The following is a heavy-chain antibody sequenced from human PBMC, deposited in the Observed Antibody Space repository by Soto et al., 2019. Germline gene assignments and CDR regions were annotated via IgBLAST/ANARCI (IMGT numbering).Heavy chain of an antibody. Sequence: GGSLRLSCAASGFTFSSYSMYWVRQAPGKGLEWVSSITSSNYIYYADSVEGRFTISRDNAKNSLFLQMNSLNAEDTAVYYCAREFNTGSAYWGQGTLVTVSS. CDR2: ITSSNYI. CDR3: AREFNTGSAY. V-gene: IGHV3-21*01. J-gene: IGHJ4*02. D-gene: IGHD6-25*01. CDR1: GFTFSSYS.